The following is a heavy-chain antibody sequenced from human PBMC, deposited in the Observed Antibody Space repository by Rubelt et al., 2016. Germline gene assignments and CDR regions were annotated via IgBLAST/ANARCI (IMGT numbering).Heavy chain of an antibody. J-gene: IGHJ4*02. D-gene: IGHD6-13*01. CDR2: INTNTGNP. CDR3: ARVGPPGIAAAGGRPYYFDY. V-gene: IGHV7-4-1*02. CDR1: GYTFTSYA. Sequence: GYTFTSYAMNWVRQAPGQGLEWMGWINTNTGNPTYAQGFTGRFVFSLDTSVSTAYLQISSLKAEDTAVYYCARVGPPGIAAAGGRPYYFDYWGQGTLVTVSS.